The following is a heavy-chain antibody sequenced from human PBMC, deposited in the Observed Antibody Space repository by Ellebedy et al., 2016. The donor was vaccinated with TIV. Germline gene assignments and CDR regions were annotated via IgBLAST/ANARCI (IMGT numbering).Heavy chain of an antibody. D-gene: IGHD1-1*01. V-gene: IGHV4-39*07. J-gene: IGHJ4*02. CDR2: IYFSGSS. CDR3: ARGGTSYSDF. Sequence: SETLSLTCTVSGGSISSYYWGWIRQSPGKGLEWIASIYFSGSSYSNPSLTSRVTISVDTSKNQFSLNLRSVTAADTAMYYCARGGTSYSDFWGQGTLVTVSS. CDR1: GGSISSYY.